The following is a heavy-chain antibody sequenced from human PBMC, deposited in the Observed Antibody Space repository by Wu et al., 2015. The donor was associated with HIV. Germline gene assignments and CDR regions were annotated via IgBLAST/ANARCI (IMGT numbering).Heavy chain of an antibody. J-gene: IGHJ5*02. CDR2: ISAYNGNT. CDR1: GYTFTSYG. CDR3: ARATDPGYSSGWYGWFDP. D-gene: IGHD6-19*01. V-gene: IGHV1-18*01. Sequence: QVQLVQSGAEMKKPGASVKVSCKASGYTFTSYGISWVRQAPGQGLEWMGWISAYNGNTNYAQKLQGRVTMTTDTSTSTAYMELRSLRSDDTAVYYCARATDPGYSSGWYGWFDPWGQGTLVTVSS.